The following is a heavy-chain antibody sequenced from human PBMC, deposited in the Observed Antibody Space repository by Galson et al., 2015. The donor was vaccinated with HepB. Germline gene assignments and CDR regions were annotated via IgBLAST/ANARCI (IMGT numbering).Heavy chain of an antibody. V-gene: IGHV3-23*01. J-gene: IGHJ1*01. CDR1: GFTFSSYA. D-gene: IGHD3-22*01. CDR3: SKDRYYYDSSGQSEAFQH. Sequence: SLRLSCAASGFTFSSYAISWVRQAPGKGLEWVSTISGSGGSTYYADSVKGRFTISRDKSKNTLYLQMNSLRAEDTAIYYCSKDRYYYDSSGQSEAFQHWGQGTLVTVSS. CDR2: ISGSGGST.